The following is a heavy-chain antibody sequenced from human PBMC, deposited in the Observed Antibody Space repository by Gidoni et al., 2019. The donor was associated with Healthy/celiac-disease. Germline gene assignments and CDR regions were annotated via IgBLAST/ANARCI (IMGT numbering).Heavy chain of an antibody. CDR2: ISGSGGGT. CDR3: AKDSRYCSSTSCYEDYYGMDV. D-gene: IGHD2-2*01. V-gene: IGHV3-23*01. J-gene: IGHJ6*02. CDR1: GFTFSSYA. Sequence: EVQLLESGGGLVQPGGSLRLSCAASGFTFSSYAMSWVLQAPGKGLEWVSAISGSGGGTYYADSVKGRFTISRDNSKNTVYLQMNSLRAEDTAVYYCAKDSRYCSSTSCYEDYYGMDVWGQGTTVTVSS.